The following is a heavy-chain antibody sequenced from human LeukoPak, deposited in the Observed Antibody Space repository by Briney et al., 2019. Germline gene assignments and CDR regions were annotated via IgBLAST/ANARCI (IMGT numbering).Heavy chain of an antibody. D-gene: IGHD2-2*01. Sequence: GGSLRLSCAASGFTFDDYAMHWVRQAPGKGLEWVSGISWNSGSIGYADSVKGRFTISRDNAKNSLYLQMNSLRAEDTALYYCAKDKMIVVVGGMDVWGQGTTVTVSS. CDR3: AKDKMIVVVGGMDV. V-gene: IGHV3-9*01. CDR2: ISWNSGSI. CDR1: GFTFDDYA. J-gene: IGHJ6*02.